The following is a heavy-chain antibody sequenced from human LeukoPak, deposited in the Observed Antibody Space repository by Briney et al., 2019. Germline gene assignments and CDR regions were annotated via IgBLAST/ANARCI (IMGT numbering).Heavy chain of an antibody. J-gene: IGHJ6*02. CDR3: ARYSSSSGGMDV. D-gene: IGHD6-6*01. Sequence: SETLSLTCAVYGGSFSGYYWSWIRQPPGKGLEWIGEINHSGITNYNTSLKSRVTISVDTSKNQFSLKLSSVTAADTAVYYCARYSSSSGGMDVWGQGTTVTVSS. CDR1: GGSFSGYY. CDR2: INHSGIT. V-gene: IGHV4-34*01.